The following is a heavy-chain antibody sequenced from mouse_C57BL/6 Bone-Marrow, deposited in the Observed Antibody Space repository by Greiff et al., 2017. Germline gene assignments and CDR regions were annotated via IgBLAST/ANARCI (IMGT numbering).Heavy chain of an antibody. CDR1: GFTFSDYG. J-gene: IGHJ4*01. Sequence: EVQGVASGGGLVKPGGSLKLSCAASGFTFSDYGMHWVRQAPEKGLEWVAYISSGSSTIYYADTVKGRFTISRDNAKNTLFLQMTSLRSEDTAMYYCARTLLLDAMDYWGQGTSVTVSS. CDR3: ARTLLLDAMDY. D-gene: IGHD1-1*01. V-gene: IGHV5-17*01. CDR2: ISSGSSTI.